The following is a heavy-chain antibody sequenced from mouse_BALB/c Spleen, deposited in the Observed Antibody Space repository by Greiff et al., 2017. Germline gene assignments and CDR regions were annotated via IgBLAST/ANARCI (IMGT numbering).Heavy chain of an antibody. CDR3: ARGEDYYGYVGY. V-gene: IGHV1S56*01. J-gene: IGHJ2*01. D-gene: IGHD1-2*01. Sequence: VQLQQSGPELVKPGASVRISCKASGYTFTSYYIHWVKQRPGQGLEWIGWIYPGNVNTKYNEKFKGKATLTADKSSSTAYMQLSSLTSEDSAVYFCARGEDYYGYVGYWGQGTTLTVSS. CDR1: GYTFTSYY. CDR2: IYPGNVNT.